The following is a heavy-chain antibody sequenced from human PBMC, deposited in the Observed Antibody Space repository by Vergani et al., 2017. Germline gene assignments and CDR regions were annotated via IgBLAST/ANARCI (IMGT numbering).Heavy chain of an antibody. CDR3: ASYLRFRGSYFRLGL. J-gene: IGHJ1*01. V-gene: IGHV4-61*02. D-gene: IGHD1-26*01. CDR2: FYSSGIY. CDR1: GDSISSDHLY. Sequence: QVQLQESGPGLLKPSQTLSLTCTVSGDSISSDHLYWHWPRQPAGKGLEWIGRFYSSGIYNYYPSLKSRVSMSLDTSKNQFSLHLTSVTAADSSTYYCASYLRFRGSYFRLGLWGQGALVNVSS.